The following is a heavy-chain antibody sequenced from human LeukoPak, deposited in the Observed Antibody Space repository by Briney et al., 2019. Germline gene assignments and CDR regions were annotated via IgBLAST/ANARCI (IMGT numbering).Heavy chain of an antibody. Sequence: PGGSLRLSCAASGFTFSNYGMHWVRPAPGKGLEWVALIWYDGSNENYADSVKGRFTISRDNFKSTLYLQMNSLRAEDTAVYYCVRGSPLGATTNWLDPWGQGTLVTVSS. V-gene: IGHV3-33*01. CDR1: GFTFSNYG. D-gene: IGHD1-26*01. CDR3: VRGSPLGATTNWLDP. J-gene: IGHJ5*02. CDR2: IWYDGSNE.